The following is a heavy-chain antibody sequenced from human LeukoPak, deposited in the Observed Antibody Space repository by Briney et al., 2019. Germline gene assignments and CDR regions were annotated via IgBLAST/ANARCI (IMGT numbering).Heavy chain of an antibody. CDR3: ARDVRPDY. V-gene: IGHV3-7*04. Sequence: GGTLRLSCAASGFTFSSYWMSWVRQAPGEGLEWVANITQDGTEKYYMDSVKGRFSISRDNAKNSLYPQMNALRAEDTAVYYCARDVRPDYWGQGTLVTVST. CDR2: ITQDGTEK. D-gene: IGHD6-6*01. CDR1: GFTFSSYW. J-gene: IGHJ4*02.